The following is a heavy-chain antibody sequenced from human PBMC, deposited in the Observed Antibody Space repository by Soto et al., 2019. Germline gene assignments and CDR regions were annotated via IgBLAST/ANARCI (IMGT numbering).Heavy chain of an antibody. CDR3: ARESHDILTGPPWVWYCDL. J-gene: IGHJ2*01. CDR2: INDRGSI. V-gene: IGHV4-34*01. D-gene: IGHD3-9*01. Sequence: QVQLQQWGAGPLRPLETLSLTCGVSGGSFSGYYCAWIRQSPGKGLEWIGEINDRGSINYNPSLKNRVSISADTSKNHSALNLRSVTAADTAGYYCARESHDILTGPPWVWYCDLWGRGTLVTVSS. CDR1: GGSFSGYY.